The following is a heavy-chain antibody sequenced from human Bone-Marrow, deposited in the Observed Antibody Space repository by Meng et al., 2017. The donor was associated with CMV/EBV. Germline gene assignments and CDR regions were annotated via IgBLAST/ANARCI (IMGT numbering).Heavy chain of an antibody. Sequence: ASVKVSCKVSGYTFTSYYMHWVRQAPGQGLEWMGIINPSGGSTSYAQKFQGRVTMTRDTSTSTVYMELSSLRSEDTAVYYCARVLRKGAYKSLNYYWGQGTLVTVSS. CDR1: GYTFTSYY. CDR2: INPSGGST. CDR3: ARVLRKGAYKSLNYY. D-gene: IGHD2-21*01. V-gene: IGHV1-46*01. J-gene: IGHJ4*02.